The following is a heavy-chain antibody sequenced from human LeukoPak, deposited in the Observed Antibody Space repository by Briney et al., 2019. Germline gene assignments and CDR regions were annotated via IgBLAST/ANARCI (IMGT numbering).Heavy chain of an antibody. V-gene: IGHV3-15*01. Sequence: PGGSLRLSCAASGFTFSNAWMSWVRRAPGKGLEWVGRIKSKTDGGTTDYAAPVKGRFTISRDDSKNTLYLQMNSLRAEDTAVYYCARSRGVGYCSGGSCYLDYWGQGTLVTVSS. CDR3: ARSRGVGYCSGGSCYLDY. D-gene: IGHD2-15*01. J-gene: IGHJ4*02. CDR2: IKSKTDGGTT. CDR1: GFTFSNAW.